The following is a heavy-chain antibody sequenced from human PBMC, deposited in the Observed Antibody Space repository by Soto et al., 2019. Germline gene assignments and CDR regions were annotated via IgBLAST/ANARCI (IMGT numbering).Heavy chain of an antibody. CDR3: TTAPSGDSYYYYYMDV. Sequence: EVQLVESGGGLVKPGGSLRLSCAASGFTFSNAWMSWVRQAPGKGLEWVGGIKSKTDGGTTDYAAPVKGRFTISRDDSKNTLYLQMNSLKTEDTAVYYCTTAPSGDSYYYYYMDVWGKGTTVTVSS. J-gene: IGHJ6*03. CDR2: IKSKTDGGTT. CDR1: GFTFSNAW. D-gene: IGHD1-26*01. V-gene: IGHV3-15*01.